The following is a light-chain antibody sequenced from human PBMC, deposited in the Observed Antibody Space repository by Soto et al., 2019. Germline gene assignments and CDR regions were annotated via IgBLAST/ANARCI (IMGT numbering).Light chain of an antibody. CDR2: DAS. CDR3: QQYGTSPRT. J-gene: IGKJ1*01. V-gene: IGKV3-20*01. Sequence: NVFTHSPCTLSLYHLQRVTLSCRASQDIRSHLAWYQQKPGQAPRLLIFDASSRATGIPDRFSGSGSGTDFTLSISRLEPEDFAVYYCQQYGTSPRTFGQGTKVDIK. CDR1: QDIRSH.